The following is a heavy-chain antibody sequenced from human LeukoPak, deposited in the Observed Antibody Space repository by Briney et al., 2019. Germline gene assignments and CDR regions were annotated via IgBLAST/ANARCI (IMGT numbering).Heavy chain of an antibody. D-gene: IGHD3-9*01. V-gene: IGHV4-59*01. CDR2: VFYTGST. CDR1: GGYISTDY. CDR3: ARSQGKNDWSYFDS. J-gene: IGHJ4*02. Sequence: SETLSLTCTVSGGYISTDYWSWIRQPPGKGLEWIGYVFYTGSTNYNPSLKSRVTISVDTSKNQFSLKLGSVTAADTAVFYCARSQGKNDWSYFDSWGQGTLVTVSS.